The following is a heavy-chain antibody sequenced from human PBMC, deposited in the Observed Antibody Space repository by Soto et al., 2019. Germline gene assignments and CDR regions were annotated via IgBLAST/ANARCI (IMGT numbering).Heavy chain of an antibody. Sequence: QVQLVQSGPEVRKPGASVKVSCKASGYIFSRYGFSWVRQAPGQGLEWMAWISGYNGNTKFGERVQGRVNVTTDTSTSTAYMELRSLRSDDTAVYYCAREAAAERNYYGLDVWGQGTTVIVSS. CDR1: GYIFSRYG. D-gene: IGHD6-13*01. J-gene: IGHJ6*02. CDR3: AREAAAERNYYGLDV. V-gene: IGHV1-18*04. CDR2: ISGYNGNT.